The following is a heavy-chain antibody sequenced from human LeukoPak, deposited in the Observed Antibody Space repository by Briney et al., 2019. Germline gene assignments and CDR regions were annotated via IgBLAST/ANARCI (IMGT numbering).Heavy chain of an antibody. J-gene: IGHJ4*02. D-gene: IGHD3-16*01. V-gene: IGHV3-15*01. Sequence: TGGSLRLSCAASGFTFSDAWMSWVRQAPGKGLEWVGRIKRKTDGGTTDYAAPVKGRFTISRDDSINMLYLQMNILMTEDTAMYYCATGGGTSDYWGQGTLVTVSS. CDR1: GFTFSDAW. CDR3: ATGGGTSDY. CDR2: IKRKTDGGTT.